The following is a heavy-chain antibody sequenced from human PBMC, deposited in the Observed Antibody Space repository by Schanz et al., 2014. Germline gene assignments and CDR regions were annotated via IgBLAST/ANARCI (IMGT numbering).Heavy chain of an antibody. Sequence: QVQLQASGPGLVKPSQTLSLTCTVSGDSISSGGYYWSWIRQHPGKGLEWIGYISYSGVTYYNPSLKSRVTIAMPTSKNQVSLKLSSVTSADTAGDYCARGLRPCAGVSAYWGQGTLVTVSS. J-gene: IGHJ4*02. D-gene: IGHD3-16*01. V-gene: IGHV4-31*03. CDR1: GDSISSGGYY. CDR2: ISYSGVT. CDR3: ARGLRPCAGVSAY.